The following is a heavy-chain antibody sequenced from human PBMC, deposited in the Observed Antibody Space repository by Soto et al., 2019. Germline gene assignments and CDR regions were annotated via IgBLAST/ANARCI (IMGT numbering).Heavy chain of an antibody. J-gene: IGHJ6*02. Sequence: PGGSLRLSCAASGFTFSSYAMSWVRQAPGKGLEWVSAISGSGGSTYYADSVKGRFTISRDNSKNTLYLQMNSLRAEDTAVYYCAKGGQAAMVIYYYGMDVWGQGTTVTVSS. CDR1: GFTFSSYA. CDR2: ISGSGGST. D-gene: IGHD5-18*01. V-gene: IGHV3-23*01. CDR3: AKGGQAAMVIYYYGMDV.